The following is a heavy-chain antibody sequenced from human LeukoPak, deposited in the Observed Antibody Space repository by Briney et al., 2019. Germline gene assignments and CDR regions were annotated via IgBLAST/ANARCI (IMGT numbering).Heavy chain of an antibody. CDR1: GYTLTTYG. J-gene: IGHJ4*02. CDR2: ISAYNGNT. V-gene: IGHV1-18*01. D-gene: IGHD3-22*01. Sequence: GASVKVSCKASGYTLTTYGIGWVRQAPGQGLEWMGWISAYNGNTNYAQKFQGRVTMTRDTSTSTLYMELSSLRSEDTAVYYCARAYYYDSSGYYYPDDYWGQGTLVTVSS. CDR3: ARAYYYDSSGYYYPDDY.